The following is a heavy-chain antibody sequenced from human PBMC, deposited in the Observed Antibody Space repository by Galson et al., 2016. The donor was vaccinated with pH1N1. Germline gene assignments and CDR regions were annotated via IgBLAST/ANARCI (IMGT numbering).Heavy chain of an antibody. CDR1: GYTFSNYG. Sequence: SVKVSCKASGYTFSNYGITWVRQAPGQGLEWMAWMSAYNGNTNYAQKFQGRVTMATDTSTNTAYMELRNLTSDDTDVYYCARDVRISLWLPDFWGQGTLVTVSS. CDR3: ARDVRISLWLPDF. CDR2: MSAYNGNT. V-gene: IGHV1-18*01. D-gene: IGHD5-18*01. J-gene: IGHJ4*02.